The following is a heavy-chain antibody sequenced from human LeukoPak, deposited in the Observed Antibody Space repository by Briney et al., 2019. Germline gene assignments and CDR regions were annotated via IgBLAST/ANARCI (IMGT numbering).Heavy chain of an antibody. J-gene: IGHJ4*02. CDR1: GFTFDGYT. CDR3: AKVRAASWGWDYFDG. D-gene: IGHD7-27*01. V-gene: IGHV3-43*01. CDR2: ISPDSRHI. Sequence: GGSLRLSCSASGFTFDGYTMHWVRQVPGKGLQWVSLISPDSRHIYYSDSVEGRFTISRDNTKNSLYLQMNSLRLEDTALYYCAKVRAASWGWDYFDGWGQGALVSVSS.